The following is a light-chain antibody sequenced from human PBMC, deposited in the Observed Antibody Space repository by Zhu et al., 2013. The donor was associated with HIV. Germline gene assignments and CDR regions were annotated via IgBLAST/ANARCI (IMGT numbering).Light chain of an antibody. V-gene: IGKV3-20*01. CDR1: QSVDSSF. CDR2: GAS. J-gene: IGKJ3*01. CDR3: QQYGGSPLFT. Sequence: EIVLTQSPGTLSLSPEERVTLSCRASQSVDSSFLAWYQQRPGQAPRLLIYGASSRATGVPDRFSGSGSGTDFTLTISGLEPEDFAVYYCQQYGGSPLFTFGPGTKVEIK.